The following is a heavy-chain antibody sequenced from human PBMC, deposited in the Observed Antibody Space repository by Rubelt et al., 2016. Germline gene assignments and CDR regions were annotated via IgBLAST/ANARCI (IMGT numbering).Heavy chain of an antibody. D-gene: IGHD3-22*01. CDR3: ATGPLRDSSGYHDY. Sequence: VQLLESGGGLVQPGGSLRLFCAASGFTFSSYWMSWIRQAPGKGLGWVAVIWYDGSNKYYADSVKGRFTISRDNSKTTLYLQMKSLRAEDTAVYYCATGPLRDSSGYHDYWGQGTLVTVSS. J-gene: IGHJ4*02. CDR1: GFTFSSYW. V-gene: IGHV3-33*08. CDR2: IWYDGSNK.